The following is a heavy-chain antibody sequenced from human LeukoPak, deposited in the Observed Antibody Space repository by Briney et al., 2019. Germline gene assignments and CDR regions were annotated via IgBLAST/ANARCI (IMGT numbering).Heavy chain of an antibody. Sequence: GGSLRLSCAASRFTFSSYDMSWFRQAPGRGLEWVSTISTSGGSTYYAESVRVRFTISRDNSKNTLYLQMNSLRAEDTAVYYCATDRDSGIPRFDFWGQGTLVTVSS. J-gene: IGHJ4*02. CDR1: RFTFSSYD. D-gene: IGHD3-10*01. V-gene: IGHV3-23*01. CDR3: ATDRDSGIPRFDF. CDR2: ISTSGGST.